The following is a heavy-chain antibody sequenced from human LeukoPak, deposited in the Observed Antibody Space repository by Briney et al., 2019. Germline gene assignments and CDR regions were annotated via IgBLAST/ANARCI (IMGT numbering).Heavy chain of an antibody. CDR3: ARDRGYRLQIFDY. J-gene: IGHJ4*02. V-gene: IGHV1-2*02. CDR1: GYTFTGYY. CDR2: INPRSGGT. Sequence: GASVKVSCKASGYTFTGYYMHWVRQAPGQGLEWMGWINPRSGGTDYAQKFQGRVTMTRDTSISTAYMELSRLRSDDTAVYYCARDRGYRLQIFDYWGQGTLVTVSS. D-gene: IGHD5-12*01.